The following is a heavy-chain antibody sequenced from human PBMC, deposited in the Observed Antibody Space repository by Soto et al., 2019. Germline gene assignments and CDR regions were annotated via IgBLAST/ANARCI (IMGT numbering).Heavy chain of an antibody. D-gene: IGHD1-26*01. CDR2: IYYSGSTNYNPSLT. J-gene: IGHJ6*02. CDR1: GGSFSSYY. CDR3: ARQSGGYYYYGMDV. Sequence: SETLSLTCTVSGGSFSSYYWSWIRQPPGKRLEWIGYIYYSGSTNYNPSLTNYNPSLKSRVTISADTSKNQFSLKLSSVTAADSAIYYCARQSGGYYYYGMDVWGQGTTVT. V-gene: IGHV4-59*08.